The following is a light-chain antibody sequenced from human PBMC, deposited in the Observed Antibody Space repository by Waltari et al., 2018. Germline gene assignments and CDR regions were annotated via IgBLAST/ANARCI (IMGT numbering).Light chain of an antibody. V-gene: IGKV1-5*03. CDR2: KAS. Sequence: DIQMAQSPSTLSASVGDRVTIPCRASQSISSWLAWYQQKPGKAPNLLIYKASALESGGPSRFSGSGSATDFTLTISGLQPDDFATYFCQQYNSFPWTFGQGTKVEIK. CDR1: QSISSW. J-gene: IGKJ1*01. CDR3: QQYNSFPWT.